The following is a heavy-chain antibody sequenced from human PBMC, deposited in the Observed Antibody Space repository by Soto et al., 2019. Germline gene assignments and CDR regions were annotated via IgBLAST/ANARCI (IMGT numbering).Heavy chain of an antibody. D-gene: IGHD6-6*01. J-gene: IGHJ5*02. CDR1: GFSFSIYG. CDR3: ARVAAARGGGVNWFDP. V-gene: IGHV3-33*01. Sequence: QVQLVESGGGVVQPGRSLRLSCAASGFSFSIYGIHWVRQATGKGLEWVAVIWYDGSNTQYADSVKGRFTISRDNSKNTVYLQMNSLRVEDTAVYYCARVAAARGGGVNWFDPWGQGTLVTVSS. CDR2: IWYDGSNT.